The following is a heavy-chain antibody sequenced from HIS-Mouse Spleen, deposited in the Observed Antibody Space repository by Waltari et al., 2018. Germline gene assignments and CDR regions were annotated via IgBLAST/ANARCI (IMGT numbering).Heavy chain of an antibody. CDR3: ARDHSSSWYYYYYGMDV. J-gene: IGHJ6*02. Sequence: QVQLVQSGAEVTKPGASVKVSCKASGYTFTSYGISWVRQAPGQGLAWMGWISAYKGNTNYAQKIQGRVTMTTDTSTSTAYMERRSLRSDDTAVYYCARDHSSSWYYYYYGMDVWGQGTTVTVSS. D-gene: IGHD6-13*01. V-gene: IGHV1-18*01. CDR2: ISAYKGNT. CDR1: GYTFTSYG.